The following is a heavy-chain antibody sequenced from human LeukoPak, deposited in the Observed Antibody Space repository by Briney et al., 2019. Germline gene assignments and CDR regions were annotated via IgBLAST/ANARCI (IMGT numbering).Heavy chain of an antibody. CDR1: GFTFDDYA. J-gene: IGHJ4*02. D-gene: IGHD6-19*01. CDR3: AKALAVAGKEGLDY. CDR2: ISWNSGSI. Sequence: PGGSLRLSCAASGFTFDDYAVHWVRHAPGKGLEWVSGISWNSGSIGYADSVKGRFTISRDNAKNSLYLQMNSLRAEDTALYYCAKALAVAGKEGLDYWGQGTLVTVSS. V-gene: IGHV3-9*01.